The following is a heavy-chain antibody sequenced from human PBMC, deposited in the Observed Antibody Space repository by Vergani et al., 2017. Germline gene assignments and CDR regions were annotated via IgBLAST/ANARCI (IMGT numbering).Heavy chain of an antibody. D-gene: IGHD3-16*01. V-gene: IGHV4-59*01. CDR1: GCSISSYY. Sequence: QVQLQESGPGLVKPSETLSLTCTVSGCSISSYYWSWIRQPPGKGLEWIGYIYYSGSTNYNPSLKSRVTISVDTSKNQFSLKLSSVTAADTAVYYCARGGDWGSGYSHFDYWGQGTLVTVSS. CDR2: IYYSGST. CDR3: ARGGDWGSGYSHFDY. J-gene: IGHJ4*02.